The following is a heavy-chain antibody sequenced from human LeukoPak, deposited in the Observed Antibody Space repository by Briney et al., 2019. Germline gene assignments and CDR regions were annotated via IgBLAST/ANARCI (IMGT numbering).Heavy chain of an antibody. CDR1: GGTFSSYA. J-gene: IGHJ4*02. D-gene: IGHD3-22*01. CDR2: IIPIFGTA. Sequence: ASVKVSCKASGGTFSSYAISWVRQALGQGLEWMGGIIPIFGTANYAQKFQGRVTITADESTSTAYMELSSLRSEDTAVYYCARKAYHYYDSSGYYLTLDYWGQGTLVTVSS. V-gene: IGHV1-69*13. CDR3: ARKAYHYYDSSGYYLTLDY.